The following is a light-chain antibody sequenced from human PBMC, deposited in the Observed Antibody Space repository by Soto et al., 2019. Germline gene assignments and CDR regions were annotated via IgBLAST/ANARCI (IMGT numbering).Light chain of an antibody. Sequence: QPVLTQPASVSGSPGQSITISCTGTSSDADDYTFVSWYQQHPGKAPKLMIYEVDNRPSGVSNRFSGSKSANTASLIISGLQAEDEADYYCSSYTGSSTVIFGGGTKVTVL. J-gene: IGLJ2*01. CDR2: EVD. V-gene: IGLV2-14*01. CDR3: SSYTGSSTVI. CDR1: SSDADDYTF.